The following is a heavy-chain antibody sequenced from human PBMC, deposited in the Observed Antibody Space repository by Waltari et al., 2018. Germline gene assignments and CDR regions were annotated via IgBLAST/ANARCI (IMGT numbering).Heavy chain of an antibody. D-gene: IGHD6-6*01. Sequence: QVQLVQSGAEVKKPGSSVKVSCKASGGTFSSYAISWVRQAPGQGLEWMGGIIPIFGKANYAQKFRGRVTITADESTSTAYMELSSLRSEDTAVYYCARDQGAARPTWYFDLWGRGTLVTVSS. CDR3: ARDQGAARPTWYFDL. CDR1: GGTFSSYA. V-gene: IGHV1-69*01. J-gene: IGHJ2*01. CDR2: IIPIFGKA.